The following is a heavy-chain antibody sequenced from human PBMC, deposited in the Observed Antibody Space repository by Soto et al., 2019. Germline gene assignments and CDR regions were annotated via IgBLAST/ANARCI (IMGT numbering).Heavy chain of an antibody. CDR2: IFYDGRT. CDR3: ARKNPFYFGPSAPPYFFDY. CDR1: GGSISSHY. J-gene: IGHJ4*02. Sequence: SETLSLTCTVSGGSISSHYWGWIRQPPGKGLEWIGSIFYDGRTYQNLSLKSRVYISVDTSKNQFSLKMSSVTAADTAVYYCARKNPFYFGPSAPPYFFDYWGQGTLVTVSS. V-gene: IGHV4-39*01. D-gene: IGHD3-10*01.